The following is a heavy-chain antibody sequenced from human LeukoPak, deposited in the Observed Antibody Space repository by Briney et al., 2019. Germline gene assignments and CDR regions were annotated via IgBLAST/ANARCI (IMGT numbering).Heavy chain of an antibody. V-gene: IGHV3-23*01. CDR1: GFTFSNYA. D-gene: IGHD3-22*01. CDR2: ISGSGGST. Sequence: GGSLRLSCAASGFTFSNYAMSWVRQAPGKGLEWVSAISGSGGSTHYADSVKGRFTISRDNSKNTLYLQMNSLRAEDTAVYYCAKEGYYYDSSGYYYYFDYWGQGTLVTVSS. CDR3: AKEGYYYDSSGYYYYFDY. J-gene: IGHJ4*02.